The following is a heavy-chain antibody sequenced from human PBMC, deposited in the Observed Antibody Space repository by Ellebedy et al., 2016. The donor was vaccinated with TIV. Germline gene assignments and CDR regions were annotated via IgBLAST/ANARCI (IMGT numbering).Heavy chain of an antibody. V-gene: IGHV3-23*01. CDR1: GFTFSSYA. Sequence: PGGSLRLSCAASGFTFSSYAMSWVRQAPGKGLEWVSGISGSGGSTYYADSVKGRFTISRDNSKNTLYLQMNSLRAEDTAVYYCAKDLWYWEYYYDSSGYFDYWGQGTLVTVSS. CDR3: AKDLWYWEYYYDSSGYFDY. J-gene: IGHJ4*02. CDR2: ISGSGGST. D-gene: IGHD3-22*01.